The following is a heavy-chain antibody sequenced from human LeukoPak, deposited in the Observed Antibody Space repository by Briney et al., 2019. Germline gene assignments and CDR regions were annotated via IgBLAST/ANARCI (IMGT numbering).Heavy chain of an antibody. CDR3: AREYSKGTIGSGY. Sequence: GASVKVSCKASGYTFTGYYMHWVRQAPGQGLEWMGWINPNSGGTNYAQKFQGRVTMTRDTSISTAYMELSRLRSDDTAVYYCAREYSKGTIGSGYWGQGTLVTVSS. CDR1: GYTFTGYY. V-gene: IGHV1-2*02. J-gene: IGHJ4*02. CDR2: INPNSGGT. D-gene: IGHD3-3*01.